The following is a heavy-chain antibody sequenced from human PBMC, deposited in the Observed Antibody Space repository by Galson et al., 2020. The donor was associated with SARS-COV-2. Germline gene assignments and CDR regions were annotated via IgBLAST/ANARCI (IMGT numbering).Heavy chain of an antibody. CDR1: GFTFSSYS. V-gene: IGHV3-48*04. CDR3: ARAPYYMDV. J-gene: IGHJ6*03. Sequence: GESLKISCAASGFTFSSYSMNWVRQAQGKGLEWVSYISSSSSTIYYADSVKGRFTISRDNAKNSLYLQMNSLRAEDTAVYYCARAPYYMDVWGKGTTVTVSS. CDR2: ISSSSSTI.